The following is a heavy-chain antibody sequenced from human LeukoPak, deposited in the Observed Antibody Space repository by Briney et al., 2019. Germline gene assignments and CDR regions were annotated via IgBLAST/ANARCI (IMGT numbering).Heavy chain of an antibody. CDR1: GYTFTSYG. CDR2: ISAYNGNT. D-gene: IGHD1-26*01. V-gene: IGHV1-18*01. CDR3: ARDRIVGATDNRGDFDY. Sequence: ASVKVSCKASGYTFTSYGISWVRQAPGQGLEWMGWISAYNGNTNYAQKLQGRVTVTTDTSTSTAYMELRSLRSDDTAVYYCARDRIVGATDNRGDFDYWGQGTLVAVSS. J-gene: IGHJ4*02.